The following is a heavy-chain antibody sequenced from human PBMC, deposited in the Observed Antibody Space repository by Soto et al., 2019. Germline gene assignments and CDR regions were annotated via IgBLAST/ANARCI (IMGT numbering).Heavy chain of an antibody. CDR2: IYWDDDK. D-gene: IGHD2-15*01. Sequence: SRPTLVNPTQTLTLTCTFSGFSLSTSGVGVGWIRRPPGKALEWLALIYWDDDKRYSPSLKSRLTITRDTSKNQVVLTMTNMDPVDTATYYCAHRPSYCSGGSCYSGFDYWGQGTLVTVSS. J-gene: IGHJ4*02. CDR1: GFSLSTSGVG. V-gene: IGHV2-5*02. CDR3: AHRPSYCSGGSCYSGFDY.